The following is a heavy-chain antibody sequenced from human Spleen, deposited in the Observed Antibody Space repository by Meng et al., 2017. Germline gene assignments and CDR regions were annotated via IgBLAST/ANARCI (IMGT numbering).Heavy chain of an antibody. D-gene: IGHD5-18*01. J-gene: IGHJ4*02. CDR3: ARERDSHAFFDY. V-gene: IGHV1-2*06. CDR1: GYTFTSYD. CDR2: LNPISGGT. Sequence: QVQLVQSGAEVKKPGASVKVSCKASGYTFTSYDINWVRQATGQGLEWIGRLNPISGGTSYAQKFQGRVTMTRDTSISAVYMDLSRLRSDDTAVYYCARERDSHAFFDYWGQGTLVTVSS.